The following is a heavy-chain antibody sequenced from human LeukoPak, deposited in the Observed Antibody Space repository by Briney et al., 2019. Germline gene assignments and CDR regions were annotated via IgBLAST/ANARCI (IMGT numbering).Heavy chain of an antibody. CDR2: IYYSGST. CDR3: ASTWDNYYYYMDV. V-gene: IGHV4-59*01. D-gene: IGHD1-26*01. J-gene: IGHJ6*03. CDR1: GGSISSYY. Sequence: SETLSLTCTVSGGSISSYYWSWIRQPPGKGLEWIGYIYYSGSTNYNPSLKSRVTISVDTSKNQFSLKLSSVTAADTAVYYCASTWDNYYYYMDVWGKGTTVTISS.